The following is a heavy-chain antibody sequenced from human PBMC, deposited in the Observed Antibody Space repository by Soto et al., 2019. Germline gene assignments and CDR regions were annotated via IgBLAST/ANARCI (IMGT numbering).Heavy chain of an antibody. Sequence: ASVKVSCKVSGYTLTELSMHWVRQAPGKGLEWMGGFDPEDGETIYAQKFQGRVTMTEDTSTDTAYMELSSLRSEDTAVYYCARDYCSTTSCHLRPYYYFMDVWGKGTTVTVSS. CDR2: FDPEDGET. CDR3: ARDYCSTTSCHLRPYYYFMDV. J-gene: IGHJ6*03. D-gene: IGHD2-2*01. V-gene: IGHV1-24*01. CDR1: GYTLTELS.